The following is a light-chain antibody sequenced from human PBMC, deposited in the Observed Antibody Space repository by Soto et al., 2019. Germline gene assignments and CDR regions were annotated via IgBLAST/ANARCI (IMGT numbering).Light chain of an antibody. CDR1: QDISNY. CDR2: DAS. J-gene: IGKJ3*01. Sequence: DIQMTQSPSSLSASVGDRVTISCQASQDISNYLNWYQHKEGKAPKLLIYDASNLETGVTSRFSGSGSGTDFTLTISSLQPEDIATYYCQKYDSLPLTFGPGTKVDIK. CDR3: QKYDSLPLT. V-gene: IGKV1-33*01.